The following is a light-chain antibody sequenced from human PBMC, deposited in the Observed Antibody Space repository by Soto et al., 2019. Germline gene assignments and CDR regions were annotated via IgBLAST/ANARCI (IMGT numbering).Light chain of an antibody. J-gene: IGKJ1*01. V-gene: IGKV1-39*01. CDR1: QSISSY. CDR2: AAS. Sequence: DIQMTQSPSSLSASVGDRVTITCRASQSISSYLNWYQQKPGKAPKLLIYAASSLQSGVPSRFSGSGSGTDFTLTIGSLQPEDFATYYCQQSYSTLWTFGQGTKVESK. CDR3: QQSYSTLWT.